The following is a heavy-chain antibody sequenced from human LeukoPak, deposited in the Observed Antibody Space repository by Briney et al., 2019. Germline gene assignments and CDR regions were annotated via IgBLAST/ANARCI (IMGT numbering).Heavy chain of an antibody. V-gene: IGHV4-4*07. Sequence: SETLSLTCTVSGGSISSYYWSWIRQPAGKGLEWIGRIYTSGSTNYNPSLKSRVTMSVDTSKNQFSLKLSSVTAADTAVYYCARVTTGTTYEYYYYMDVWGKGTTVTVSS. CDR3: ARVTTGTTYEYYYYMDV. CDR1: GGSISSYY. J-gene: IGHJ6*03. D-gene: IGHD1-1*01. CDR2: IYTSGST.